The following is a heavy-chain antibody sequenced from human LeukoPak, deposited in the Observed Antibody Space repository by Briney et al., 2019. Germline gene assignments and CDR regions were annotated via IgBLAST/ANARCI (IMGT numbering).Heavy chain of an antibody. CDR1: GYTFTSYG. CDR3: ARDSLYDILTGYYDY. CDR2: IRVYNGNT. Sequence: ASVKVSCKASGYTFTSYGITWVRRAHGQGLEWLGWIRVYNGNTNYAKNFQDRVTMTTDTSTSTAYMELRSLRSDDTAVYYCARDSLYDILTGYYDYWGQGTLVTVSS. D-gene: IGHD3-9*01. V-gene: IGHV1-18*01. J-gene: IGHJ4*02.